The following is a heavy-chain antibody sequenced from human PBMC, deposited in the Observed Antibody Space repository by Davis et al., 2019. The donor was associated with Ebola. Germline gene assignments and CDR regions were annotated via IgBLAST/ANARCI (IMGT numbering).Heavy chain of an antibody. V-gene: IGHV1-2*02. CDR3: AREGYCSSTSCYTGDWFDP. D-gene: IGHD2-2*02. Sequence: ASVKVSCKASGYTFTGYYMHWVRQAPGQGLEWMGWINPNSGGTNYAQKFQGRVTMTRDTSISTAYMELSRLRSDDTAVYYCAREGYCSSTSCYTGDWFDPWGQGTLVTVSS. CDR1: GYTFTGYY. J-gene: IGHJ5*02. CDR2: INPNSGGT.